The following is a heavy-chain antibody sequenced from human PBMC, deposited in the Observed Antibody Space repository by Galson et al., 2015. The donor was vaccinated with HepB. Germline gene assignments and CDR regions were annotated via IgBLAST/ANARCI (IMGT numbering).Heavy chain of an antibody. D-gene: IGHD1-26*01. CDR1: GFTFSDYW. CDR2: INSDATNT. J-gene: IGHJ3*02. Sequence: SLRLSCAASGFTFSDYWMHWVRQAPGKGLVWVSRINSDATNTTYADAVEGRFTVSRDNAKDTLFLQMNGLRAEDTAVYYCARVRGRYQYDAFDIWGHGTMVTVS. V-gene: IGHV3-74*01. CDR3: ARVRGRYQYDAFDI.